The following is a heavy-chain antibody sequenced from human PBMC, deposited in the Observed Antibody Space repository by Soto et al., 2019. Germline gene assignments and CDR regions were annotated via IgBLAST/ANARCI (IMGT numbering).Heavy chain of an antibody. D-gene: IGHD3-22*01. CDR2: IIPIFGTA. J-gene: IGHJ4*02. CDR1: GYTFTTYG. CDR3: ARGHYDSSGYYGYYFDY. Sequence: SVKVSCKTSGYTFTTYGISWVRQAPGQGLEWMGGIIPIFGTANYAQKFQGRVTITADESTSTAYMELSSLRSEDTAVYYCARGHYDSSGYYGYYFDYWGQGTLVTVSS. V-gene: IGHV1-69*13.